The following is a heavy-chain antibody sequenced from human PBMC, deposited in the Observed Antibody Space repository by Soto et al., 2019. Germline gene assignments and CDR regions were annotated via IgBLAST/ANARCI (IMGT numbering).Heavy chain of an antibody. V-gene: IGHV4-34*01. CDR1: GGSFSGYY. Sequence: SETLSLTCAVYGGSFSGYYWSWIRQPPGKGLEWIGEINHSGSTNYNPSLKSRVTISVDTSKNQFSLKLSSVTAADTAVYYCARVPNSSSWYPSNWFDPWGQGTLVTVSS. CDR2: INHSGST. D-gene: IGHD6-13*01. CDR3: ARVPNSSSWYPSNWFDP. J-gene: IGHJ5*02.